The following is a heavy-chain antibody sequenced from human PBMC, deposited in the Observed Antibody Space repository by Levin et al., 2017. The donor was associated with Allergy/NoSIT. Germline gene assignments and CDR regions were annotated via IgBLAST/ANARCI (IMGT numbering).Heavy chain of an antibody. CDR3: ATDRGSDDKFDY. J-gene: IGHJ4*02. CDR1: RNTFSTYY. CDR2: ITPSTGST. Sequence: PGGSLRLSCKAPRNTFSTYYMHWLRQAPGQGPEWMGRITPSTGSTTYAQNFQGRVTMTRDTSTSTVYMELSSLTSDDTAVYYCATDRGSDDKFDYWGQGTLVTVSS. D-gene: IGHD3-10*01. V-gene: IGHV1-46*01.